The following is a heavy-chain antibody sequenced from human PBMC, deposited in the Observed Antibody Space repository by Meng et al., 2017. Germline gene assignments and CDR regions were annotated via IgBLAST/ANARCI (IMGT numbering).Heavy chain of an antibody. CDR1: GGTFSSYA. Sequence: SVKVSCKASGGTFSSYAISWVRQAPGQGLEWMGGIIPIFGTANYAQKFQGRVTITADESTSTAYIELSRMRSEDTAVYYCARDGFVVVPAATHYYYYGMDVWGQGTTVTVSS. D-gene: IGHD2-2*01. V-gene: IGHV1-69*13. CDR3: ARDGFVVVPAATHYYYYGMDV. CDR2: IIPIFGTA. J-gene: IGHJ6*02.